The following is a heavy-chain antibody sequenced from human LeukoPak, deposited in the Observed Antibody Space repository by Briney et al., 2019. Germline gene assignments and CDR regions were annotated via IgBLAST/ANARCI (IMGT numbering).Heavy chain of an antibody. D-gene: IGHD6-19*01. V-gene: IGHV3-11*05. J-gene: IGHJ4*02. CDR3: AREVKAVPGDESFDY. CDR1: GFTFSDYY. Sequence: GGSLRLSCAASGFTFSDYYMSWIRQAPGKGLEWVSYISSSSSYTSYADSVKGRFTISRDNAKNSLYLQMSSLRAEDTAVYYCAREVKAVPGDESFDYWGQGTLVTVSS. CDR2: ISSSSSYT.